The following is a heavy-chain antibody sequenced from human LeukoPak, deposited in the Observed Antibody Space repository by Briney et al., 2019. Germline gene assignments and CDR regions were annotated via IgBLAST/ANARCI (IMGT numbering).Heavy chain of an antibody. V-gene: IGHV1-69*05. CDR2: IIPIFGTA. J-gene: IGHJ4*02. CDR3: ASYGEGIYFDY. Sequence: SVKVSCKASGGTFSSYAISWVRQAPGQGLEWMGRIIPIFGTANYAQKFQGRVTVTTDESTSTAYMELSSLRSEDTAVYYCASYGEGIYFDYWGQGTLVTVSS. D-gene: IGHD4-17*01. CDR1: GGTFSSYA.